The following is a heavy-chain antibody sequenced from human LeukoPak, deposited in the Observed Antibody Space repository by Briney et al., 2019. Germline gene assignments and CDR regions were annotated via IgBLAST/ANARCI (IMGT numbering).Heavy chain of an antibody. J-gene: IGHJ4*02. Sequence: ASVKVSCKASGYTFTSYAMNWVRQAPGQGLEWMGIINPSGGSASYAQKFQGRVTMTRDTSTSTVYMELSSLRSEDTAVYYCARDPVAAAGSPFDYWGQGTLVTVSS. CDR2: INPSGGSA. CDR3: ARDPVAAAGSPFDY. CDR1: GYTFTSYA. D-gene: IGHD6-13*01. V-gene: IGHV1-46*01.